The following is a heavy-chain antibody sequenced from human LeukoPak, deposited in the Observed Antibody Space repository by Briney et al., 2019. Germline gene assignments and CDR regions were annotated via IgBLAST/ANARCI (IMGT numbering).Heavy chain of an antibody. J-gene: IGHJ4*02. Sequence: GGSLRLSCAASGFTFDDYWMHWFRQVPGKGLMWVSHINKDGRTTNYADSVKRRFFMSRDNARKTLYLQMNSLRDEDTAVYYCAKDKIRGASDYWGQGILVTVSS. CDR3: AKDKIRGASDY. CDR1: GFTFDDYW. CDR2: INKDGRTT. D-gene: IGHD3-10*01. V-gene: IGHV3-74*01.